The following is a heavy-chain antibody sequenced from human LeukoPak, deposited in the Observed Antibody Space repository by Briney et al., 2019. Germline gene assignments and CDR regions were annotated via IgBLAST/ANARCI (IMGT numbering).Heavy chain of an antibody. D-gene: IGHD3-22*01. J-gene: IGHJ4*02. V-gene: IGHV1-8*01. Sequence: GASVKVSCKASGYTFTSYDINWVLQATGQGLEWMGWMNPNSGNTGYAQKFQGRVTMTRNTSISTAYMELSSLRSEDTAVCYCARGRGPKTYYYDSSGYCHDYWGQGTLVTVSS. CDR1: GYTFTSYD. CDR3: ARGRGPKTYYYDSSGYCHDY. CDR2: MNPNSGNT.